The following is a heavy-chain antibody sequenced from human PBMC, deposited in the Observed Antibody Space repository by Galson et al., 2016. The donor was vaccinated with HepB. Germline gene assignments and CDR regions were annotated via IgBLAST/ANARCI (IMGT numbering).Heavy chain of an antibody. CDR3: ATDPPGVAGWLDP. CDR2: IYTADNA. J-gene: IGHJ5*02. Sequence: SLRLSCAASGFTVSNNYMSWVRQAPGKGLEWLSIIYTADNADYADSVKGRFTISRDNAKNTVYLQMNSLRVDDTAVYYCATDPPGVAGWLDPWGQGTLVTVSS. V-gene: IGHV3-66*01. CDR1: GFTVSNNY. D-gene: IGHD7-27*01.